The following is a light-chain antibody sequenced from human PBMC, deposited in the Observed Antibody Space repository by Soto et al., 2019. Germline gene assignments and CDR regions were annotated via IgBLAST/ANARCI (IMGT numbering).Light chain of an antibody. Sequence: SSVLTQRPSVSVAPEKTARITCGGDNIGDKAVHWYQHRPGQAPVLVIYYDFERPSGIHERFSGSNSGNTATLTISRVEAGDEADYYCQVWDTTNDHPIFGGGTQLTVL. CDR3: QVWDTTNDHPI. J-gene: IGLJ2*01. CDR1: NIGDKA. CDR2: YDF. V-gene: IGLV3-21*04.